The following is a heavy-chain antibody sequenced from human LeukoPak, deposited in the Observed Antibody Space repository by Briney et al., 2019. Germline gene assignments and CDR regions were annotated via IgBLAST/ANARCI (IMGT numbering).Heavy chain of an antibody. CDR1: GFTFRNYW. CDR2: TKPDGSAE. D-gene: IGHD2-8*01. V-gene: IGHV3-7*01. Sequence: GGSLRLSCAASGFTFRNYWMGWVRQAPGKGLEWVANTKPDGSAEYYADSVRGRFTTSRDNANNLLYLQMNRLRAEDTAVYYCARDRLYCTNGVCSYDAFDIWGQGTMVTVSS. CDR3: ARDRLYCTNGVCSYDAFDI. J-gene: IGHJ3*02.